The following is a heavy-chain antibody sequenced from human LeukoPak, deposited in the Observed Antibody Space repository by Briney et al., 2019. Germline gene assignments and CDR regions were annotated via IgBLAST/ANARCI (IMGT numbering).Heavy chain of an antibody. D-gene: IGHD4-23*01. CDR2: ISSSSSYI. J-gene: IGHJ4*02. Sequence: GGSLRLSCEASGFIFNGYTMNWVRQAPGKGLEWVSFISSSSSYIYYADSVKGRFTISRDNANNSLFLQMNSLRAEDTSVYYCATSDYGGLDYWGQGTLVTVSS. CDR1: GFIFNGYT. CDR3: ATSDYGGLDY. V-gene: IGHV3-21*01.